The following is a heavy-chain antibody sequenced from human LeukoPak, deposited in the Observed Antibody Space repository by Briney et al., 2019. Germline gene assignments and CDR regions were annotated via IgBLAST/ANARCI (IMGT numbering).Heavy chain of an antibody. J-gene: IGHJ5*02. V-gene: IGHV4-59*11. D-gene: IGHD3-10*01. CDR1: GDSITSHY. Sequence: SETLSLTCTVAGDSITSHYWNWIRQPPGEGLEWIGFIYVVPKSNYNPSLRSRVTISIDTSNNQNSLKMTSVNAAEKAAYCCARSGEITIDGLGYWFDPWGQGTVVTVSS. CDR2: IYVVPKS. CDR3: ARSGEITIDGLGYWFDP.